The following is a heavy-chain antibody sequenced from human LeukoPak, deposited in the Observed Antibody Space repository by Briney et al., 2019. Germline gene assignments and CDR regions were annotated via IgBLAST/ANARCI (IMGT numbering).Heavy chain of an antibody. J-gene: IGHJ3*02. V-gene: IGHV3-43*01. Sequence: GGSLRLSCAASGFTFDDYTMHWVRQAPGKGLEWVSLISWDGGSTYYADSVKGRFTISRDNSKNSLYLQMDSLRTEDTALYYCAKEGNYYDSSGYPLRGAFDIWGQGTMVTVSS. D-gene: IGHD3-22*01. CDR1: GFTFDDYT. CDR3: AKEGNYYDSSGYPLRGAFDI. CDR2: ISWDGGST.